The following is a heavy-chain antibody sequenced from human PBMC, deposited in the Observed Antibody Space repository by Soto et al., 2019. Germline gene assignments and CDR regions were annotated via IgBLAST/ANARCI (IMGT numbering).Heavy chain of an antibody. J-gene: IGHJ6*02. CDR2: ISYDGSNK. CDR3: AKDRQKLELGLWNGMDV. V-gene: IGHV3-30*18. CDR1: GFTFSSYG. D-gene: IGHD6-13*01. Sequence: QVQLVESGGGVVQPGRSLRLSCAASGFTFSSYGMHWVRQAPGKGLEWVAVISYDGSNKYYADSVKGRFTISRDNSKNTLYLQMHSLRAEDTAVYYCAKDRQKLELGLWNGMDVWCQGTTVTVSS.